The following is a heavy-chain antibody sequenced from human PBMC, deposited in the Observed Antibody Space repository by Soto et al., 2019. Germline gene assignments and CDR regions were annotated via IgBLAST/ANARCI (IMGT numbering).Heavy chain of an antibody. CDR3: ARDALALFDS. J-gene: IGHJ4*02. CDR2: IYSSGST. V-gene: IGHV4-61*01. Sequence: NPSETLSLTCTVSDGSVSSGSYYWTWIRQPPGKGLEWIGYIYSSGSTLYNPSLKSRVLISVDTSMNQFSLKLSSVTAADTAVYYCARDALALFDSWGQGTLVTVSS. D-gene: IGHD5-12*01. CDR1: DGSVSSGSYY.